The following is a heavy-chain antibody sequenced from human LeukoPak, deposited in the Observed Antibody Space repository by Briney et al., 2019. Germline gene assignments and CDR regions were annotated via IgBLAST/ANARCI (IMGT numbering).Heavy chain of an antibody. CDR1: GFTFSSAW. J-gene: IGHJ4*02. Sequence: GGSLRLSCAASGFTFSSAWMSWVRQAPGKGLEWVGRIKSKTDGGTTDYAAPVKGRFTISRDDSKNTLYLQMNSLKTEDTAVYYCTTRWYDSSGYYYFDYWGQGTLVTVSS. V-gene: IGHV3-15*01. CDR2: IKSKTDGGTT. D-gene: IGHD3-22*01. CDR3: TTRWYDSSGYYYFDY.